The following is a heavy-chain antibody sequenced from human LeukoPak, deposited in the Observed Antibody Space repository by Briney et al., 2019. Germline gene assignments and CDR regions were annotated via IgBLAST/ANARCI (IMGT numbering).Heavy chain of an antibody. J-gene: IGHJ6*03. CDR1: GGSFSGYY. V-gene: IGHV4-34*01. CDR2: INHSGST. D-gene: IGHD3-22*01. CDR3: ASCYDSSGYYRPDYYYYMDV. Sequence: SEILSLTCAVYGGSFSGYYWSWIRQPPGKGLEWIGEINHSGSTNYNPSLKSRVTISVDTSKNQFSLKLSSVTAADTAVYYCASCYDSSGYYRPDYYYYMDVWGKGTTVTVSS.